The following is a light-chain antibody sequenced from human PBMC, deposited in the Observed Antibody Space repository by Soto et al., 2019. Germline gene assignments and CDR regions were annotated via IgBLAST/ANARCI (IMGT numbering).Light chain of an antibody. CDR3: QQRTNWPPT. Sequence: EIVLTQSPATLSLSPGERVTLSCRASQSVSSYLAWYQQKPGQAPRLLIHDASNRATGIPVRFSGSGSGTDFTLTINSLEPEDFAVYYCQQRTNWPPTFGQGTRLEIK. CDR1: QSVSSY. V-gene: IGKV3-11*01. J-gene: IGKJ5*01. CDR2: DAS.